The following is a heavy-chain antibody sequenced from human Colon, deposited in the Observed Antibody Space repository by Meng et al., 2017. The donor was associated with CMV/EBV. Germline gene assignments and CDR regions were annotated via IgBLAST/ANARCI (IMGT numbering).Heavy chain of an antibody. J-gene: IGHJ4*02. D-gene: IGHD6-19*01. Sequence: EAAVFAFRDSGMSWVHQAQGKGMEWVSAISGNRGDTYYADAVKGRFTISRDNSKNTLYLQMNSLRGEDTAVYYCAKDPAVAGNFDYWGRRTLVTVSS. CDR1: VFAFRDSG. CDR2: ISGNRGDT. V-gene: IGHV3-23*01. CDR3: AKDPAVAGNFDY.